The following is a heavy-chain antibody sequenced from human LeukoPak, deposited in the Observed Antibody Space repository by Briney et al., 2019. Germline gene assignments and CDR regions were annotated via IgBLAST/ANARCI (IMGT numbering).Heavy chain of an antibody. Sequence: GGSLRLSCAASGFTVSSNYMSWVRQAPGRGLEWVSVIYSGGSTYYADSVKGRFTISRDNSKNTLYLQMNSLRAEDTAVYYCARDGYSYGPPLLGGQGTLVTVSS. V-gene: IGHV3-53*01. CDR2: IYSGGST. D-gene: IGHD5-18*01. CDR1: GFTVSSNY. CDR3: ARDGYSYGPPLL. J-gene: IGHJ4*02.